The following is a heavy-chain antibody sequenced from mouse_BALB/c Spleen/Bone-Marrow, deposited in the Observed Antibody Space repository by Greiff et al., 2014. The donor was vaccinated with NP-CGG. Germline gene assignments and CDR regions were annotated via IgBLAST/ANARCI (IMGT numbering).Heavy chain of an antibody. CDR3: AKIYLWYFDD. CDR2: IWAGGST. D-gene: IGHD2-3*01. J-gene: IGHJ1*01. Sequence: VQLVESGPGLVALSQSLSITCTVSGFSLNSFGVHWVRQPPGKGLEWLGVIWAGGSTNYNSALASGLSISKDNSKSQFFLKMSRLQTDGTAMYYCAKIYLWYFDDWGAGTTVTVSS. CDR1: GFSLNSFG. V-gene: IGHV2-9*02.